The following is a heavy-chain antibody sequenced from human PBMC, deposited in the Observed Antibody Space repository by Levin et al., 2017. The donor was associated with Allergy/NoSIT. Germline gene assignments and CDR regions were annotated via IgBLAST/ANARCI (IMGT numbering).Heavy chain of an antibody. CDR2: MSGSGGRT. CDR3: AKEIGYSSSWYYYYGMDV. J-gene: IGHJ6*02. V-gene: IGHV3-23*01. Sequence: SCAASGFTFSSSAMSWVRQAPGKGLEWVSGMSGSGGRTYYADSVKGRFTISRDNSKNTLYLQMSSLRAEDTAVYYCAKEIGYSSSWYYYYGMDVWGQGTTVTVSS. D-gene: IGHD6-13*01. CDR1: GFTFSSSA.